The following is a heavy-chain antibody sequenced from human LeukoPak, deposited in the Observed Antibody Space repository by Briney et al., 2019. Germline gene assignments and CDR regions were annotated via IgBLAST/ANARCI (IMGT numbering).Heavy chain of an antibody. Sequence: GGSLRLSCAASGFTFSDYVMIWVRQAPGKGLEWVSRINSDGSSTSYADSVKGRFTISRDNAKNTLYLQMNSLRAEDTAVYYCARVVGGPHLWFYYYYMDVWGKGTTVTVSS. V-gene: IGHV3-74*01. CDR1: GFTFSDYV. CDR2: INSDGSST. D-gene: IGHD2-21*01. J-gene: IGHJ6*03. CDR3: ARVVGGPHLWFYYYYMDV.